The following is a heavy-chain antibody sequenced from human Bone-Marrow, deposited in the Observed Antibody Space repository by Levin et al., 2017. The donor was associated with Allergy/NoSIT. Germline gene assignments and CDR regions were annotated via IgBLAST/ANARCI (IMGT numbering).Heavy chain of an antibody. CDR3: ARDQQWVLPHYFDY. D-gene: IGHD1-26*01. CDR1: GFTFSSYS. J-gene: IGHJ4*02. V-gene: IGHV3-48*04. Sequence: PGASVKVSCAASGFTFSSYSMSWVRQAPGKGLEWVSYISSSSSAIYYVDSVKGRFTISRDNAKNSLYLQMNSLRAEDTAVYYCARDQQWVLPHYFDYWGQGALVTVPS. CDR2: ISSSSSAI.